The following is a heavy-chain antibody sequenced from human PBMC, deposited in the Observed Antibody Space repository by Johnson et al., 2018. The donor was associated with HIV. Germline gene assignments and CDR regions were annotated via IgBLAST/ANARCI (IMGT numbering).Heavy chain of an antibody. CDR1: GFTFSSYG. J-gene: IGHJ3*02. D-gene: IGHD3-3*01. V-gene: IGHV3-30*19. CDR2: IWYDGNNK. Sequence: VQLVESGGGVVQPGRSLRLSCAASGFTFSSYGMHWVRQTPGKGLQWVAAIWYDGNNKYYADSVKGRFTFSRDHSKNTLYLQMNSLRAEDTAVYYCARGGRWGWRGNDAFDIWGQGTMVTVSS. CDR3: ARGGRWGWRGNDAFDI.